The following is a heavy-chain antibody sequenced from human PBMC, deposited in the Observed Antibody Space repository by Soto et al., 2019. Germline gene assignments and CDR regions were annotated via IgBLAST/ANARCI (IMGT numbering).Heavy chain of an antibody. Sequence: SVKVSCKASGGTFSSYAISWVRQAPGQGLEWMGGIIPIFGTAKYAQKIQGRVTITADESTSTAYMELSSLRSEDTAVYYCAREPPPPVLRYFRPQGYYGMDVWGQGTTVTVSS. D-gene: IGHD3-9*01. CDR1: GGTFSSYA. CDR3: AREPPPPVLRYFRPQGYYGMDV. CDR2: IIPIFGTA. V-gene: IGHV1-69*13. J-gene: IGHJ6*02.